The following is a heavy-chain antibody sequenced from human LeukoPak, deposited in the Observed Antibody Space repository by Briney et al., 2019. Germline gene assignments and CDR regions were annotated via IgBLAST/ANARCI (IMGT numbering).Heavy chain of an antibody. CDR1: GYTFIRNG. CDR2: ISAYHGNI. Sequence: EASVKVSCKASGYTFIRNGVNWVRQAPGQGLEWRGWISAYHGNIDSAQKFQGRVTMTTDPSTTTVYTELRSLRSDDTAVYYCARGAANYYYFMDVWGKGTTVTVSS. V-gene: IGHV1-18*01. D-gene: IGHD3-16*01. CDR3: ARGAANYYYFMDV. J-gene: IGHJ6*03.